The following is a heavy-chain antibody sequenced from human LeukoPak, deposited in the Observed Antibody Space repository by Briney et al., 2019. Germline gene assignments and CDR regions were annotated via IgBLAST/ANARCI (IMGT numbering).Heavy chain of an antibody. D-gene: IGHD3-9*01. J-gene: IGHJ4*02. CDR1: GGTFSSYA. Sequence: VASVKVSCKASGGTFSSYAIGWVRQAPGQGLEWMGGIIPIFGTANYAQKFQGRVTITADESTSTAYMELSSLRSEDTAVYYCARTGDYDILTGYFDYWGQGTLVTVSS. CDR3: ARTGDYDILTGYFDY. CDR2: IIPIFGTA. V-gene: IGHV1-69*13.